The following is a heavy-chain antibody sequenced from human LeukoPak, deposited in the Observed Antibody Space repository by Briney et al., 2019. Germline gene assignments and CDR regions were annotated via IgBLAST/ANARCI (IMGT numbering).Heavy chain of an antibody. CDR3: ASGAYCGGDCYSGAFDI. J-gene: IGHJ3*02. V-gene: IGHV5-51*01. Sequence: GESLKISFQGSGYSFTNYWIGWVRHVPGKGLESMGIIYPGDSDTRYSPSFQGQVTISADKSISTAYLQWRSLKASDTAMYYCASGAYCGGDCYSGAFDIWGQGTMVTVSS. CDR1: GYSFTNYW. CDR2: IYPGDSDT. D-gene: IGHD2-21*02.